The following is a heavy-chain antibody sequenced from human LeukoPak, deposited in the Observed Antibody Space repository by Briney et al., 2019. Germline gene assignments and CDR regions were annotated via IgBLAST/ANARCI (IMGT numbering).Heavy chain of an antibody. CDR3: ARGGMADYYDSSGYYYELDY. CDR2: SNAGNGNT. D-gene: IGHD3-22*01. J-gene: IGHJ4*02. Sequence: PLASVKVSCKASGYTFTSYAMHWVRQAPGQRLEWMGWSNAGNGNTKYSQEFQGRVTITRDTSASTAYMELSSLRSEDMVVYYCARGGMADYYDSSGYYYELDYWGQGTLVTVSS. CDR1: GYTFTSYA. V-gene: IGHV1-3*02.